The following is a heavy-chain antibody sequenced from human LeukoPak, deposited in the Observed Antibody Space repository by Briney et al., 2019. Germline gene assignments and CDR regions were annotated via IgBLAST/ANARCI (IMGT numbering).Heavy chain of an antibody. J-gene: IGHJ3*02. CDR3: ARTHGRYCSSTSCYMGAFDI. CDR2: ISSSSSYI. V-gene: IGHV3-21*01. CDR1: GFTFSSYS. D-gene: IGHD2-2*02. Sequence: GGSLRLSCAASGFTFSSYSMNWVRQAPGKGLEWVSSISSSSSYIYYADSVKGRFTISRDNAKNSLYLQMNSLRAEDTAVYNCARTHGRYCSSTSCYMGAFDIWGQGTMVTVSS.